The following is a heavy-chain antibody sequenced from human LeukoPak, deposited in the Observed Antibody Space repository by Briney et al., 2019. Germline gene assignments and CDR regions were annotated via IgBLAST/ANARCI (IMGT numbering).Heavy chain of an antibody. CDR2: IYYSGST. CDR3: ARDKSGYKAYYYYYMDV. V-gene: IGHV4-39*07. D-gene: IGHD6-25*01. CDR1: GGSISSSSYY. Sequence: SETLSLTCTVSGGSISSSSYYWGWIRQPPGKGLEWIGSIYYSGSTYYNPSLKSRVTISVDTSKNQFSLKLSSVTAADTAVYYWARDKSGYKAYYYYYMDVWGKGTTVTVSS. J-gene: IGHJ6*03.